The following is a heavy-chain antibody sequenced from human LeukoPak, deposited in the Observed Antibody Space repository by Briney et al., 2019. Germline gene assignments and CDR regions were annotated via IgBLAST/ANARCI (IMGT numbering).Heavy chain of an antibody. CDR2: IYYSGST. V-gene: IGHV4-59*01. CDR1: GGSISSYY. J-gene: IGHJ3*02. CDR3: ARVRGYSSHDAFDI. D-gene: IGHD6-19*01. Sequence: SETLSLTCTVSGGSISSYYWGWFRQPPGKGLEWIGYIYYSGSTNYNPSLKSRVTISVDTSKNQFSLKLSSVTAADTAVYYCARVRGYSSHDAFDIWGQGTMVTVSS.